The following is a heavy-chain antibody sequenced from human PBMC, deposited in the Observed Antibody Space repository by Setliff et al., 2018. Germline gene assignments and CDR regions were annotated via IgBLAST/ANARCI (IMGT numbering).Heavy chain of an antibody. CDR1: GYTFINFG. Sequence: ASVKVSCKASGYTFINFGISWVRQAPGQGLEWVGWISPYTGNTYYAPRLQDRVTLTTHTSTNMGYLELRDLRSDDTAVYYCLRLVRYCTKIACQATSGDEVWGLGTLVTVSS. CDR3: LRLVRYCTKIACQATSGDEV. D-gene: IGHD2-8*01. V-gene: IGHV1-18*01. CDR2: ISPYTGNT. J-gene: IGHJ4*02.